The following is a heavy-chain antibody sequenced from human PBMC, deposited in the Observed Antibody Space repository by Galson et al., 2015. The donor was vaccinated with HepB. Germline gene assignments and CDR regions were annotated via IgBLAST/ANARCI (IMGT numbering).Heavy chain of an antibody. J-gene: IGHJ4*02. CDR2: VYYSGST. CDR3: ARVTHCSSISCHPFDY. Sequence: LSLTCTVSGGSITSYYWSWIRQPPGKGLEWIGYVYYSGSTNYNPSLKSRVTISVDTSKNQFSLNLRSVTAADTAVYYCARVTHCSSISCHPFDYWGQGTLVTVSS. CDR1: GGSITSYY. V-gene: IGHV4-59*01. D-gene: IGHD2-2*01.